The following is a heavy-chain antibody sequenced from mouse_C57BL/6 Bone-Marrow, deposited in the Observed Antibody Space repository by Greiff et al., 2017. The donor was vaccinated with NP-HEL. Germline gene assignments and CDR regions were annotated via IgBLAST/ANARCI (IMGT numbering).Heavy chain of an antibody. CDR3: ARMGGNGVYYAMDY. D-gene: IGHD2-1*01. V-gene: IGHV1-69*01. CDR2: IDPSDSYT. Sequence: VQLQQSGAELVMPGASVKLSCKASGYTFTSYWMHWVKQRPGQGLEWIGEIDPSDSYTNYNQKFKGKSTLTVDKSSSTAYMQLSSLTSEDSAVYYCARMGGNGVYYAMDYWGQGTSVTVSS. J-gene: IGHJ4*01. CDR1: GYTFTSYW.